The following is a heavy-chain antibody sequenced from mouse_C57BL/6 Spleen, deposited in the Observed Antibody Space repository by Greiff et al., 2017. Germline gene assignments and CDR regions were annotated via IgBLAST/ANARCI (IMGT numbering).Heavy chain of an antibody. D-gene: IGHD2-3*01. CDR3: AIYEGYSAWFAY. V-gene: IGHV1-26*01. J-gene: IGHJ3*01. CDR2: INPNNGGT. Sequence: EVQLQQSGPELVKPGASVKISCKASGYTFTDYYMNWVKQSHGKSLEWIGDINPNNGGTSYNQKFKGKATLTVDKSSSTAYMERRSLTSEDSAVYYCAIYEGYSAWFAYWGQGTLVTVSA. CDR1: GYTFTDYY.